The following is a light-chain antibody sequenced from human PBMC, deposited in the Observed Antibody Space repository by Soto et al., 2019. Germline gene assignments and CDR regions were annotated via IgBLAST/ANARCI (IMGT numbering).Light chain of an antibody. Sequence: NFMLTQPHSVSGSPGKTVSISCTRSSGNIASNYMQWYQQRPGSSPTTVIYEDNQRPSGVPDRFSGSIDSSSNSASLTISGLKTEDEADYYCQSYDSTNWVFGGGTKLTVL. CDR1: SGNIASNY. CDR2: EDN. V-gene: IGLV6-57*01. CDR3: QSYDSTNWV. J-gene: IGLJ3*02.